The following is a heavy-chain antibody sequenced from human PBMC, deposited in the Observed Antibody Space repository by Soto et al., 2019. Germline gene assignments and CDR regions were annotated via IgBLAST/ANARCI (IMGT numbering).Heavy chain of an antibody. J-gene: IGHJ3*02. CDR1: GGSISSSSYY. CDR3: AIGEITGTTIASPALDI. CDR2: IYYSGST. D-gene: IGHD1-20*01. V-gene: IGHV4-39*07. Sequence: PSETLSLTCTVSGGSISSSSYYWGWIRQPPGKGLEWIGSIYYSGSTYYNPSLKSRVTISVDTSKNQFSLKLSSVTAADTAVYYCAIGEITGTTIASPALDIWRQGPMVTVSS.